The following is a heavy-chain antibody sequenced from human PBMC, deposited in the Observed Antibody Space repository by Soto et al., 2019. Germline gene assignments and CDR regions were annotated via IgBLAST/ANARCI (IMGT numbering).Heavy chain of an antibody. V-gene: IGHV5-10-1*01. CDR1: GYSFTSYW. Sequence: GESLKISCKGSGYSFTSYWISWVRQMPGKGLEWMGRIDPSDSYTNYSPSFQGHVTISADKSISTAYLQWRSLKASDTAMYYCAGSMGGSAHYYYYGMDVWGQGTTVTVSS. CDR2: IDPSDSYT. D-gene: IGHD2-15*01. J-gene: IGHJ6*02. CDR3: AGSMGGSAHYYYYGMDV.